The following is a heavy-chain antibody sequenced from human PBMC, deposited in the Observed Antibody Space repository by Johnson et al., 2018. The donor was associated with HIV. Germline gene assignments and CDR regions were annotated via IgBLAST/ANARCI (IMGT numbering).Heavy chain of an antibody. J-gene: IGHJ3*01. D-gene: IGHD3-16*02. CDR2: IWHGGSTK. CDR3: ARRMGGGYHALDF. Sequence: QVQLVESGGGVVQPGRSLRLSCAASGFTLSNSGMHWVRQAPGKGMEWVAVIWHGGSTKYYADSVKGRFTISRDNSKNTLYLQMNSLRPEDTAVYYCARRMGGGYHALDFWGQGTVVSVPS. CDR1: GFTLSNSG. V-gene: IGHV3-30*19.